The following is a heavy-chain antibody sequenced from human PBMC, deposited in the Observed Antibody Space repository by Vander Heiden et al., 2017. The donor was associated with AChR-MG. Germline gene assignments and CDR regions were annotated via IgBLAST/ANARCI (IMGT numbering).Heavy chain of an antibody. V-gene: IGHV4-34*01. CDR3: ARGRSSSWYRVYGMDV. CDR2: INHSGST. J-gene: IGHJ6*02. Sequence: QVQLQQWGAGLLKPSETLSLTCAVYGGSFSGYYWSWLRQPTGKGLEWIGEINHSGSTNYNPSLKSRVTISVDTSKNQFSLKLSSVTAADTAVYYCARGRSSSWYRVYGMDVWGQGTTVTVSS. D-gene: IGHD6-13*01. CDR1: GGSFSGYY.